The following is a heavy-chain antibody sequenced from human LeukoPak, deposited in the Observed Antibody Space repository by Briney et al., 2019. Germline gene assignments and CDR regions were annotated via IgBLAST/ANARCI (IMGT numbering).Heavy chain of an antibody. CDR1: GGSISSYY. V-gene: IGHV4-59*01. CDR2: IYYSGST. D-gene: IGHD3-10*01. J-gene: IGHJ5*02. CDR3: ARDRRGYGSGSYYRIGGQFDP. Sequence: SEPLSLTCTDSGGSISSYYLSWIRQPPGKGLEWIGYIYYSGSTNYNPSLKSRVTISVDTSKNQFSLKLSSVTAADTAVYYCARDRRGYGSGSYYRIGGQFDPWGQGTLVTVSS.